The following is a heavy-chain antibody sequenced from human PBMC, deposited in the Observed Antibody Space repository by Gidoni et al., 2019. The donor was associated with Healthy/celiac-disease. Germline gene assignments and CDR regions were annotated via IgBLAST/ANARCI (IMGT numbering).Heavy chain of an antibody. CDR1: GASISSSSYY. V-gene: IGHV4-39*01. Sequence: QLQLQESGPGLVKPSETLSLTCTVSGASISSSSYYWGWIRQHPGKGLEWIGSIYYSGSTYYNPSLKSRVTISVDTSKNQFSLKLSSVTAADTAVYYCARQVGELHFDYWGQGTLVTVSS. CDR2: IYYSGST. CDR3: ARQVGELHFDY. J-gene: IGHJ4*02. D-gene: IGHD4-17*01.